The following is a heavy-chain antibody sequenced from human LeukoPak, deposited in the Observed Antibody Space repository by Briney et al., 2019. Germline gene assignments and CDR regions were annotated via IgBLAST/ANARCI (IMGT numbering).Heavy chain of an antibody. V-gene: IGHV3-7*01. J-gene: IGHJ4*02. CDR1: GYTLSSYW. CDR2: IKQDESEK. D-gene: IGHD1-26*01. CDR3: ARDVAGSLDY. Sequence: GGSLRLSCVASGYTLSSYWMAWVRQARGKGLEWVANIKQDESEKNYVDSVKGRFTISRDNAKNSLFLQMNSLRVEDTAVYYCARDVAGSLDYWGQGTLVTVSS.